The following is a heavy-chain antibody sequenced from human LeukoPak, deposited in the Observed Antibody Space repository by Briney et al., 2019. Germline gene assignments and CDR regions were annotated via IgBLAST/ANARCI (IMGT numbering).Heavy chain of an antibody. J-gene: IGHJ4*02. V-gene: IGHV1-2*02. CDR2: INPNSGGT. CDR1: GYTFTGYY. Sequence: ASVKVSCKASGYTFTGYYMHWVRQAPGQGLEWMGWINPNSGGTNYAQKFQGRVTMTRDTSISTAYMELSRLRSDDTAVYYCARGAYDFWSGYYTGHDYWGQGTLVTVSS. CDR3: ARGAYDFWSGYYTGHDY. D-gene: IGHD3-3*01.